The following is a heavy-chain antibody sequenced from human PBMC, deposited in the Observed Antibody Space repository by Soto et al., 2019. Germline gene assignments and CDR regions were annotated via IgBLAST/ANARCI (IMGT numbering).Heavy chain of an antibody. Sequence: SETLSLTCTVSGGSISSGDYYWSWIRQPPGKGLEWIGYIYYSGSTYYNPSLKSRVTISVDTSKNQFSLKLSSVTAADTAVYYCARGRYYYDSSGYYYPNWFDPWGQGTLVTVS. D-gene: IGHD3-22*01. CDR2: IYYSGST. CDR1: GGSISSGDYY. V-gene: IGHV4-30-4*01. CDR3: ARGRYYYDSSGYYYPNWFDP. J-gene: IGHJ5*02.